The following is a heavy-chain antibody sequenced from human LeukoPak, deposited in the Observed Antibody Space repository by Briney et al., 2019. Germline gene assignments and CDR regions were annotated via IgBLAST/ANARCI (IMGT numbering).Heavy chain of an antibody. CDR3: AKERSSTGYYDY. J-gene: IGHJ4*02. D-gene: IGHD3-22*01. V-gene: IGHV3-23*01. CDR2: INNSSTKA. Sequence: GGSLRLSCAASGFTFNTYAMTWVRQAPGKGLEWVSAINNSSTKAWYADSVKGRFTISRDNSQNTLYLQMNSLRAEDTAIYYCAKERSSTGYYDYWGQGTLVTVSS. CDR1: GFTFNTYA.